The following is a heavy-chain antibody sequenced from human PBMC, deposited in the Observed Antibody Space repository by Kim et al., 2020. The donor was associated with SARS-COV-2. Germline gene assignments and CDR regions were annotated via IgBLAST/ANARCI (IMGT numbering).Heavy chain of an antibody. V-gene: IGHV5-51*01. CDR3: ARLRYSGSYHPLDAFDI. Sequence: GESLKISCKGSGYSFTSYWIGWVRQMPGKGLEWMGIIYPGDSDTRYSPSFQGQVTISADKSISTAYLQWSSLKASDTAMYYCARLRYSGSYHPLDAFDIWGQGTMVTVSS. CDR2: IYPGDSDT. J-gene: IGHJ3*02. D-gene: IGHD1-26*01. CDR1: GYSFTSYW.